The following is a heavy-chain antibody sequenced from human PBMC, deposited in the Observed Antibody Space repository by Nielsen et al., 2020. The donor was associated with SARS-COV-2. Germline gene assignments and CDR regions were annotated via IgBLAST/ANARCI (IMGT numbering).Heavy chain of an antibody. J-gene: IGHJ6*02. V-gene: IGHV3-23*01. D-gene: IGHD1-26*01. Sequence: GESLKISCAASGFTFSSYAMSWVRRAPGKGLEWVSAISGSGGSTYYADSVKGRFTISRDNSKNTLYLQMNSLRAEDTAVYYCAKIGGSYWNYYYYGMDVWGQGTTVTVSS. CDR1: GFTFSSYA. CDR3: AKIGGSYWNYYYYGMDV. CDR2: ISGSGGST.